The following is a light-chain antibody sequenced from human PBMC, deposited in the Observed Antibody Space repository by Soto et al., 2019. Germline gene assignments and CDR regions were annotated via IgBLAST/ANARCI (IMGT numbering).Light chain of an antibody. CDR1: QSVANDY. J-gene: IGKJ4*01. V-gene: IGKV3-20*01. CDR2: DAP. Sequence: IALAQCPGTLSLSPWERATPSCRAIQSVANDYLAWYKQKPGQAPKFLIDDAPSRATGIPDRFSGSWSGTDFTLTISRLEPEDFAVYYCEQYGSSPLTFGGGTKVEIK. CDR3: EQYGSSPLT.